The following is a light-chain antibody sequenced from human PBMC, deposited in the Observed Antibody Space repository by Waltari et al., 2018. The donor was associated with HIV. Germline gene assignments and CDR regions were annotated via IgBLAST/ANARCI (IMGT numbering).Light chain of an antibody. V-gene: IGKV4-1*01. Sequence: SSQSVLHTSNNKNFLAWYQQKSGQAPKLLIYWASTRESGVPARFSGSGSGTNFTLTINSLQSEDVAVYYCQQYHVTPPTFGQGT. CDR1: QSVLHTSNNKNF. J-gene: IGKJ1*01. CDR2: WAS. CDR3: QQYHVTPPT.